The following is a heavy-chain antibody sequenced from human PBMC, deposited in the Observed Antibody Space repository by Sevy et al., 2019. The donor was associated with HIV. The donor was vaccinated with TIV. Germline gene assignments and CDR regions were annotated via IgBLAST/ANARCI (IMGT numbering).Heavy chain of an antibody. Sequence: GSLRLSCTVSGGSISSSSYYWGWIRQPPGKGLEWIGSIYYSGSTYYNPSLKSRVTISVDTSKNQFSLKLSSVTAADTAVYYCARLRLLWFREFYGMDVWGQGTTVTVSS. CDR2: IYYSGST. J-gene: IGHJ6*02. CDR3: ARLRLLWFREFYGMDV. CDR1: GGSISSSSYY. D-gene: IGHD3-10*01. V-gene: IGHV4-39*01.